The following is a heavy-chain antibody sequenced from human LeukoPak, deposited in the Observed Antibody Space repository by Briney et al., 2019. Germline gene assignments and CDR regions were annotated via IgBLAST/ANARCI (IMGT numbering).Heavy chain of an antibody. Sequence: SGTLSLTCAVYGGSFSGYYWTWIRQSPGKGLEWIGEINHSGSTNYNPSLKSRVTISVDTSKNQFSLKLSSVTAADTAVYHCARGRTGYQLLPTKKNYDYYYMDVWGKGTTVTVSS. CDR1: GGSFSGYY. J-gene: IGHJ6*03. CDR3: ARGRTGYQLLPTKKNYDYYYMDV. V-gene: IGHV4-34*01. CDR2: INHSGST. D-gene: IGHD2-2*01.